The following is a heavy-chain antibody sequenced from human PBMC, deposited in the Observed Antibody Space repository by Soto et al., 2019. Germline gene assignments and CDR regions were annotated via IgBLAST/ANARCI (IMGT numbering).Heavy chain of an antibody. J-gene: IGHJ6*02. D-gene: IGHD2-2*01. CDR3: ARDSTTWFPYQGIDV. CDR2: VSDSGRT. Sequence: SETXSLXXXVXGASIDYCQWTWSRTPPGKGLEWIGDVSDSGRTNYNPSLRSRVTISVDTSKKQFSLRLNSVTAADTAVYFCARDSTTWFPYQGIDVWGQGTTVTVSS. V-gene: IGHV4-59*01. CDR1: GASIDYCQ.